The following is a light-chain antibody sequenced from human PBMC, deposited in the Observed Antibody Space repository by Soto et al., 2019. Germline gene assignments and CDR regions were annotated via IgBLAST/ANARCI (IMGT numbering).Light chain of an antibody. V-gene: IGKV4-1*01. J-gene: IGKJ4*01. CDR3: QQYYNSPLT. CDR2: WAS. CDR1: QSVLHSSKNKTY. Sequence: DIVMTQSPHSLAVSLGERATINCKSSQSVLHSSKNKTYLAWYQQRPGQPPKLLIYWASTRESGVPDRVSGTGPETEFTLTISSLQAEDVAVYYCQQYYNSPLTFGGGTRVEI.